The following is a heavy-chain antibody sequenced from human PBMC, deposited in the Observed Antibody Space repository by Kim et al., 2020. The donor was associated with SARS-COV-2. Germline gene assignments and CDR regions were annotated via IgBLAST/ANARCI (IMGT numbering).Heavy chain of an antibody. CDR1: GYTLNNYG. V-gene: IGHV1-18*01. CDR3: ARDSHIKGRLIVNSNCFDS. Sequence: ASVKVSCKASGYTLNNYGLSWVRQAPGQGLEWMGWMNTDSGNTNYAQKLQGRVTMTSDTSTNTAYMELRSLRSDDTAVYYCARDSHIKGRLIVNSNCFDSWGQGTLVTVSS. CDR2: MNTDSGNT. D-gene: IGHD2-8*01. J-gene: IGHJ4*02.